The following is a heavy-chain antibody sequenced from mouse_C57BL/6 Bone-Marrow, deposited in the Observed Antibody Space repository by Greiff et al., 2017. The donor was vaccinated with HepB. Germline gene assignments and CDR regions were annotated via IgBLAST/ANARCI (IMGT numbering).Heavy chain of an antibody. V-gene: IGHV14-2*01. Sequence: VQLQQSGAELVKPGASVKLSCTASGFNIKDYYMHWVKQRTEQGLEWIGRIDPEAGETKYAPKFQGKATITADTSSNTAYLQLSSLTSEDTAVYDCARGRRSYYYAMDYWGQGTSGTVSA. J-gene: IGHJ4*01. CDR1: GFNIKDYY. CDR2: IDPEAGET. CDR3: ARGRRSYYYAMDY.